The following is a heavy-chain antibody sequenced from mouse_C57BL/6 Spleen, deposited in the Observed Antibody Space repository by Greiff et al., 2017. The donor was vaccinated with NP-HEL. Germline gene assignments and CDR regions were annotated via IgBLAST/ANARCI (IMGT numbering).Heavy chain of an antibody. CDR2: IYPGNSDT. CDR3: TRREGYYYGSSYKGFAMDY. CDR1: GYTFTSYW. D-gene: IGHD1-1*01. V-gene: IGHV1-5*01. Sequence: EVQLQQSGTVLARPGASVKMSCKTSGYTFTSYWMHWVKQRPGQGLEWIGAIYPGNSDTSSNQKFKGKAKLTAVTSASTAYMELSSLTNEDSAVYYCTRREGYYYGSSYKGFAMDYWGQGTSVTVSS. J-gene: IGHJ4*01.